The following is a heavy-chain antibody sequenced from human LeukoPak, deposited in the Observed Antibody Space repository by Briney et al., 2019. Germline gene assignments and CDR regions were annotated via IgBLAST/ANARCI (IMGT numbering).Heavy chain of an antibody. D-gene: IGHD2-15*01. CDR3: AREATWGQWYFDH. J-gene: IGHJ4*02. Sequence: GGSLRLSCVASAFTFHDHGMDWVRQAPGKGLEWVAVIVADGGVKHYADSVKGRFTLSRDNSKNTLFLEMNSLSVEDTGVYYCAREATWGQWYFDHWGQGTPVTVSS. CDR2: IVADGGVK. CDR1: AFTFHDHG. V-gene: IGHV3-30*03.